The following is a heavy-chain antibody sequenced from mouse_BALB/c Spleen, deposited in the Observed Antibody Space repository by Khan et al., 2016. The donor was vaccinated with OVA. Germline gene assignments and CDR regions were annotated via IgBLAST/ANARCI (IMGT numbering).Heavy chain of an antibody. D-gene: IGHD1-1*01. CDR1: GYSITSDYA. CDR2: ISYSGST. CDR3: ARGDYYGCAVDY. Sequence: EVQLQESGPGLVKPSQSLSLTCTVTGYSITSDYAWNWIRQFPGNKLEWMGYISYSGSTSYNPSPKSRISITRDTSKNQFFLQFNSVTTEDIATYYCARGDYYGCAVDYWGQGTSVTVSS. V-gene: IGHV3-2*02. J-gene: IGHJ4*01.